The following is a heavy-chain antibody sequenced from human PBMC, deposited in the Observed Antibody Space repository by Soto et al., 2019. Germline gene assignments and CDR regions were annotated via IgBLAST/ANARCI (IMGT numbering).Heavy chain of an antibody. CDR3: ARASDGYRSGWYVGYFDY. J-gene: IGHJ4*02. Sequence: QVQLVQSGGEVRKPGASVKVSCKASGYTFTSYGVSWVRQAPGQGLEWMGWIRAYTGYTNYAQKFQGRVTITTDTSTSTAYMEMRSLISDDTAVYCCARASDGYRSGWYVGYFDYWGQGTLVTVSS. D-gene: IGHD6-19*01. CDR1: GYTFTSYG. CDR2: IRAYTGYT. V-gene: IGHV1-18*04.